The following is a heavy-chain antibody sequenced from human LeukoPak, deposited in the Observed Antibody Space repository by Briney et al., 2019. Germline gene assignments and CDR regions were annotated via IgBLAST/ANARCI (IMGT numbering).Heavy chain of an antibody. D-gene: IGHD1/OR15-1a*01. CDR3: GRIAINANNGMDV. Sequence: GGSLRLSCAASGFIFSDYGMHWVRQAPGKGLEWVTLVRNDGSDKYYADSVKGRFTISRDNSKNTLYLQMNSLRTEDTAVYYCGRIAINANNGMDVWGQGTTVTVSS. V-gene: IGHV3-30*02. CDR1: GFIFSDYG. J-gene: IGHJ6*02. CDR2: VRNDGSDK.